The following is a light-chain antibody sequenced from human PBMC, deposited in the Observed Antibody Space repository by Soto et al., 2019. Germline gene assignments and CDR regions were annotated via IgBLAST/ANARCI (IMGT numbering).Light chain of an antibody. CDR2: NAS. J-gene: IGKJ1*01. V-gene: IGKV3-15*01. Sequence: DIVMTQSPATLSVSPGERVTLSCRASQTIGSNLAWYQQKPGQTPRLLIFNASTRAAGIPTRFSGSGSGPDFTLTINSLQSEDFAVYYCQQYDVWWTFGQGTKVDI. CDR1: QTIGSN. CDR3: QQYDVWWT.